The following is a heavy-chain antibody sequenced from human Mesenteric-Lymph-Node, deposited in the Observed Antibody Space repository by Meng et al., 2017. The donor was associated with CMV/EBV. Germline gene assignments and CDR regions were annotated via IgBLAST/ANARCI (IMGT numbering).Heavy chain of an antibody. Sequence: GGSLRLSCAASGFTFSRYWMTWVRQAPGKGLEWVANIKQDGSEKYYVDSVKGRFTISRDNAKNSLYLQMNSLRADDAAIYYCAKDQPEFYYYYGMDVWGQGTTVTVSS. CDR1: GFTFSRYW. J-gene: IGHJ6*02. CDR3: AKDQPEFYYYYGMDV. CDR2: IKQDGSEK. V-gene: IGHV3-7*04. D-gene: IGHD1-14*01.